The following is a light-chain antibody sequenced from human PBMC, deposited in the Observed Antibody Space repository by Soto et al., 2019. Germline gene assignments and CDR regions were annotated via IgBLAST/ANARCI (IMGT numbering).Light chain of an antibody. J-gene: IGLJ1*01. CDR3: CSYAGSYAYV. Sequence: QSALTQPRSVSGSHGQSVTISCTGTSSDVGGYNYVSWYQQHPGKVPKLLIYDVSKRPSEVPDRFSGSKSGNTASLTISGLQGEDEADYYCCSYAGSYAYVFGTGTKLTVL. CDR1: SSDVGGYNY. CDR2: DVS. V-gene: IGLV2-11*01.